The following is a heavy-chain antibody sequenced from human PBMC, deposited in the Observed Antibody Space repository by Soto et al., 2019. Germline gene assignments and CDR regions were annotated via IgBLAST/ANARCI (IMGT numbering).Heavy chain of an antibody. D-gene: IGHD3-3*01. CDR2: IYYSGST. V-gene: IGHV4-30-4*01. CDR1: GGSISSGDYY. J-gene: IGHJ5*02. CDR3: ARDIFWSGYSGNWFDP. Sequence: SETLSLTCTVSGGSISSGDYYWSWIRQPPGKGLEWIGYIYYSGSTYYNPSLKSRVTISVDTSKNQFSLKLSSVTAADTAVYYCARDIFWSGYSGNWFDPWGQGTLVPVSS.